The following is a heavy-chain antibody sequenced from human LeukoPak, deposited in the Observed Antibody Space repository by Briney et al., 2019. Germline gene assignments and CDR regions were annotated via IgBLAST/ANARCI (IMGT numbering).Heavy chain of an antibody. J-gene: IGHJ4*02. CDR1: GFTFSSYG. Sequence: GGSLRLSCAASGFTFSSYGMSWVRQAPEKGLEWVSAISGSGGSTYYADSVKGRFTISRDNSKNTLYLQMNSLRAEDTAVYYCAKGSSVSDILTGDFDYWGQGTLVTVSS. CDR3: AKGSSVSDILTGDFDY. CDR2: ISGSGGST. D-gene: IGHD3-9*01. V-gene: IGHV3-23*01.